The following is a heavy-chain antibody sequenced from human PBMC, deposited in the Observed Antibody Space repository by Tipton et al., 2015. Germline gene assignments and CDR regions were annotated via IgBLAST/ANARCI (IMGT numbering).Heavy chain of an antibody. J-gene: IGHJ4*02. CDR3: ARGAHGDYRVPDY. CDR2: VYTGGNT. D-gene: IGHD4-17*01. CDR1: GSNVTTNY. V-gene: IGHV3-66*01. Sequence: GSLRLSCAASGSNVTTNYMSWVRQAPGGGLEWVSRVYTGGNTQYADSVRGRFTISRDNAKNTLYLQMNSLRDEDTAVYYCARGAHGDYRVPDYWGQGTLVTVSS.